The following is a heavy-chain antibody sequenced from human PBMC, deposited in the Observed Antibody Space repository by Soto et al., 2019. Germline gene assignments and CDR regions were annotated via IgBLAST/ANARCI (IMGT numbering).Heavy chain of an antibody. V-gene: IGHV3-33*01. Sequence: QVQLVESPPPPPPPPPSLRLSCVASGFTFSTYVMHWVRQAPGKGLEWVAVIWYDGSKKYYADSVKGRLTISRDNSKNTLYLQMNSPRAEDTAVYYCARGARDFDYWGQGTLVTVSS. J-gene: IGHJ4*02. D-gene: IGHD3-16*01. CDR2: IWYDGSKK. CDR3: ARGARDFDY. CDR1: GFTFSTYV.